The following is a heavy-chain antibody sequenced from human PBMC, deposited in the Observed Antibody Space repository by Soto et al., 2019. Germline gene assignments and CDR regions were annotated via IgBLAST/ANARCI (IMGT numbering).Heavy chain of an antibody. CDR1: GFTFGDYA. J-gene: IGHJ3*02. CDR3: TRAVAGTRFAFDI. Sequence: SLRLSCTASGFTFGDYAMSWFRQAPGKGLEWVGFIRSKAYGGTTEYAASVKGRFTISRDDSKSIAYLQMNSLKTEDTAVYYCTRAVAGTRFAFDIWGQGTMVTVSS. D-gene: IGHD6-19*01. V-gene: IGHV3-49*03. CDR2: IRSKAYGGTT.